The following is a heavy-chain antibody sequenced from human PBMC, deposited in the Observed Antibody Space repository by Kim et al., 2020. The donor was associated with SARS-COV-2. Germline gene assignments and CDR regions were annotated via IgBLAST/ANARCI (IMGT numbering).Heavy chain of an antibody. J-gene: IGHJ4*02. D-gene: IGHD1-26*01. V-gene: IGHV3-21*01. Sequence: YADSVKGRFTISRDNAKNSLYLQTNSLRAEDTAVYYCARDLMWALGGGNYWGQGTLVTVSS. CDR3: ARDLMWALGGGNY.